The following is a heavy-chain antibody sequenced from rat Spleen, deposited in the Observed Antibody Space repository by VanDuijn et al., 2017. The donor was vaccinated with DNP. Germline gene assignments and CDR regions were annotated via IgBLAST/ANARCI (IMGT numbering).Heavy chain of an antibody. V-gene: IGHV5S13*01. D-gene: IGHD1-1*01. Sequence: EVQLVESGGDFVQPGRSLKLSCAASGFSFSSYYMAWVRQAPKKGLEWVASISTSGGSTYYRDSVKGRFTISRDNAKNTQYLQMDSLRSEDTATYYCATHGYYNSDWFAYWGQGTLVTVSS. CDR2: ISTSGGST. CDR1: GFSFSSYY. J-gene: IGHJ3*01. CDR3: ATHGYYNSDWFAY.